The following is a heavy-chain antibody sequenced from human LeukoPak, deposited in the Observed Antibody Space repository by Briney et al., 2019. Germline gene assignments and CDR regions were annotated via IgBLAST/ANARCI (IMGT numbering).Heavy chain of an antibody. Sequence: SVKVSCNASGGTFSSYTISWVRQAPGPGLEWMGRIIPILGIANYAQKFHGRVTVTADKSTSTAYMELSSLRSEDTAVYYCANSGDFYDSSYYFDYWGQGTLVTVSS. J-gene: IGHJ4*02. V-gene: IGHV1-69*02. CDR3: ANSGDFYDSSYYFDY. CDR1: GGTFSSYT. D-gene: IGHD3-22*01. CDR2: IIPILGIA.